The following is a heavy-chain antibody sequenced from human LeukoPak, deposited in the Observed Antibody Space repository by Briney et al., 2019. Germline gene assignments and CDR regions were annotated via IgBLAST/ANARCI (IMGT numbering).Heavy chain of an antibody. V-gene: IGHV4-59*08. CDR1: GGSIRSYY. D-gene: IGHD3-16*02. Sequence: PSETLSLTCTVYGGSIRSYYWSWIRQPPGEGLEWIGYIYYSGSTNYEPSLKSRVTISVDTSKNQFSLKLSSVTAADTPVYYCRNHTIRDEITFGGVIVLYYFDYWGQGTLVTVSS. CDR3: RNHTIRDEITFGGVIVLYYFDY. J-gene: IGHJ4*02. CDR2: IYYSGST.